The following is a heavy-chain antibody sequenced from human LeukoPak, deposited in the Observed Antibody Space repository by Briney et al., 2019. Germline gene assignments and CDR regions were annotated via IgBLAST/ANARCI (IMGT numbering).Heavy chain of an antibody. CDR3: ASGGFWGDAFDI. CDR2: IWYDGSNK. CDR1: RFPFSSYS. J-gene: IGHJ3*02. Sequence: PGGSLRLSCAASRFPFSSYSMVWVRQAPGKGLEWVAVIWYDGSNKYYADSVKGRFTISRDNSKNTLYLQMNSLRAEDTAVYYCASGGFWGDAFDIWGQGTMVTVSS. D-gene: IGHD3-16*01. V-gene: IGHV3-33*08.